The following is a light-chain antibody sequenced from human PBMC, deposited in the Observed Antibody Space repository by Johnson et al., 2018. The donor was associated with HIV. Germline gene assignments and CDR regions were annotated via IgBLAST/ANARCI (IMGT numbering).Light chain of an antibody. J-gene: IGLJ1*01. CDR2: DNN. CDR3: GKWDSSLSAYV. V-gene: IGLV1-51*01. Sequence: QSVLTQPPSVSAAPGQKVTISCSGSSSNIGNNYVSWYQQLPGTAPKLLIYDNNKRPSGIPDRFSGSKSGTSATLGITGLQTGDEADYYCGKWDSSLSAYVFGTVTKVTCL. CDR1: SSNIGNNY.